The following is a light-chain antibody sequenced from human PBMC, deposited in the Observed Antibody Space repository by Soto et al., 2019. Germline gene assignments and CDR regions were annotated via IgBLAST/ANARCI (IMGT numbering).Light chain of an antibody. V-gene: IGKV3-20*01. CDR2: AAS. J-gene: IGKJ1*01. CDR1: QSVISNY. Sequence: EIVLTQSPGTLSLSPGERATLSCRASQSVISNYLAWYQQEPGQAPRLLIYAASIRATGIPDRFTGSGSGTEFILTITRLEPEDFAVYYCQQYGSSPRTFGQGTMVDIK. CDR3: QQYGSSPRT.